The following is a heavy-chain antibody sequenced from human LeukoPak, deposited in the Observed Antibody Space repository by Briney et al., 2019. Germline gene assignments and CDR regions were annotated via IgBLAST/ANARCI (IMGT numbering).Heavy chain of an antibody. CDR3: AREALSFESSGSLHTEDWFDP. V-gene: IGHV1-69*04. D-gene: IGHD3-22*01. Sequence: GASVKVSCKASGGTFSSYAISWVRQAPGQGLEWMGRIIPILGIANYAQKFQGRVTITADKSTSTAYMELSSLRSEDTAVYYCAREALSFESSGSLHTEDWFDPWGQGTLVTVSS. CDR2: IIPILGIA. CDR1: GGTFSSYA. J-gene: IGHJ5*02.